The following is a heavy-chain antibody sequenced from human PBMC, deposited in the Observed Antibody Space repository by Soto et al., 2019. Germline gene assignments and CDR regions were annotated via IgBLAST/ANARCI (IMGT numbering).Heavy chain of an antibody. Sequence: PGGSLRLSCAASGFSFRAYAMNWVRQAPGKGLEWVSIISSSGADTYYADSVKGRFTMSRDNSKNTLYLQMNSLRADDTALYYCAKGLTPRDGYNDFDYWGQGTLVTVSS. CDR3: AKGLTPRDGYNDFDY. CDR2: ISSSGADT. V-gene: IGHV3-23*01. CDR1: GFSFRAYA. J-gene: IGHJ4*02. D-gene: IGHD5-12*01.